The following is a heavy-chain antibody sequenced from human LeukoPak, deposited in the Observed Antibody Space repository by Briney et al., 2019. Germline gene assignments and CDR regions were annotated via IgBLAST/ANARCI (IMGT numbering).Heavy chain of an antibody. CDR1: GFTFSDYY. CDR2: IDTSGSII. V-gene: IGHV3-11*04. D-gene: IGHD2-21*02. Sequence: GGSLRLSCAASGFTFSDYYMSWFRQAPGKGLEWVSYIDTSGSIIHYADSVKGRFTISRDNAKTSLYLQMNSLRAEDTAVYYCARDRRVTRLFSSWNYYYMDVWGKGTTVTVS. CDR3: ARDRRVTRLFSSWNYYYMDV. J-gene: IGHJ6*03.